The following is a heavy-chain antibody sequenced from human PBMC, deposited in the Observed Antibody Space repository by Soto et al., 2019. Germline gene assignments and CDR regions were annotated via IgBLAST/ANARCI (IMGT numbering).Heavy chain of an antibody. CDR2: ISYDGSNK. V-gene: IGHV3-30-3*01. CDR3: ARDLVDYYYDSSGYGLDY. D-gene: IGHD3-22*01. Sequence: QVQLVESGGGVVQPGRSLRLSCAASGFTFSSYAMHWVRQAPGKGLEWVAVISYDGSNKYYADSVKGRFTISRDNSKNTLYLQMNSLRAEDTAVYYCARDLVDYYYDSSGYGLDYWGQGTLFTVSS. CDR1: GFTFSSYA. J-gene: IGHJ4*02.